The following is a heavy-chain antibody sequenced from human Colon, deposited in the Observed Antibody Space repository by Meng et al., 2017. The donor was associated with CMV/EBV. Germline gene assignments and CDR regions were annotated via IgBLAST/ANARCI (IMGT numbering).Heavy chain of an antibody. J-gene: IGHJ4*02. V-gene: IGHV3-23*01. CDR2: ISGSGGTT. D-gene: IGHD1-1*01. CDR1: GFSFSTYS. CDR3: AKDSAANQLVSYYFDY. Sequence: GGSLRLSCAASGFSFSTYSLAWVRQDPGKGLEWVASISGSGGTTFYADSVKGRFTISRDNDKNILYLQLDSLRAGDTAVYYCAKDSAANQLVSYYFDYWGQGTLVTVSS.